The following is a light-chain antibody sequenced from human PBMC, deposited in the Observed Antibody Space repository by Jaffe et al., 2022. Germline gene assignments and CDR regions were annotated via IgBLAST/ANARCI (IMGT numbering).Light chain of an antibody. V-gene: IGLV3-25*03. CDR3: QSTDSSLTYTQVV. Sequence: YELTQPPSVSVSPGQTARITCSGDALPTQYAYWYQQKPGQAPVLVIFKDNERPSGISDRFSGSNSGTTVTLTITGVQAEDEADYYCQSTDSSLTYTQVVFGGGTKLTVL. CDR1: ALPTQY. J-gene: IGLJ2*01. CDR2: KDN.